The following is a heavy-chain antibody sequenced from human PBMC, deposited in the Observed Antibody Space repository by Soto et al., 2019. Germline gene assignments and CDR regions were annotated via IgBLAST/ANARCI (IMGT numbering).Heavy chain of an antibody. V-gene: IGHV1-69*02. CDR3: ARRRGRGGDY. CDR1: GGTFSSST. D-gene: IGHD3-10*01. Sequence: QVQLVQSGAEVKKPGSSVKVSCKASGGTFSSSTISWVRQAPGQGREWMGRIIPILGIANYAQKFQGRVTITADKSTSTAYMELSSLRSEDTAVYYCARRRGRGGDYWGQGTLVTVSS. J-gene: IGHJ4*02. CDR2: IIPILGIA.